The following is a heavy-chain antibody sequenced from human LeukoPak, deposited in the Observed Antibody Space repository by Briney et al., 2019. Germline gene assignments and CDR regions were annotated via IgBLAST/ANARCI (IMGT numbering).Heavy chain of an antibody. J-gene: IGHJ4*02. CDR3: VPLTDGSVDQ. Sequence: PGGSLRLSCAASTFTANTNYMTWVRQAPGKGLEWVSMIYTGGSPYYADSVKGRFTISRDNSKNTLNLQMNSLRVEDTAVYYCVPLTDGSVDQWGQGTLVTVSS. CDR1: TFTANTNY. D-gene: IGHD3-10*01. CDR2: IYTGGSP. V-gene: IGHV3-66*01.